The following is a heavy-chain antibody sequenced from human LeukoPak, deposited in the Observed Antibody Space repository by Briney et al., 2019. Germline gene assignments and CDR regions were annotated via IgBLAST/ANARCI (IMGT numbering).Heavy chain of an antibody. V-gene: IGHV3-20*04. CDR2: MNGNGGST. Sequence: PGGSLRLSCAASGFTFDDDGMSWGGQAPGKGGGGGSGMNGNGGSTVYADSVKGRFPISRDNAKNSLYLQMNSLRAEDTALYYCARGGKAMVTLSYYYYYMDVWGKGTTVTVS. CDR1: GFTFDDDG. D-gene: IGHD5-18*01. J-gene: IGHJ6*03. CDR3: ARGGKAMVTLSYYYYYMDV.